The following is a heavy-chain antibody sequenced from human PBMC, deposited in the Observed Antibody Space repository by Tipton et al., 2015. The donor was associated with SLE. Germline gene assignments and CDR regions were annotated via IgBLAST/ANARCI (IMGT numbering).Heavy chain of an antibody. V-gene: IGHV4-59*12. CDR3: ARGRAVVVPGVLGRRLIQYKWFDP. D-gene: IGHD2-2*01. J-gene: IGHJ5*02. CDR2: VHYSGST. CDR1: GFTFSSYA. Sequence: LRLSCAASGFTFSSYAMSWVRQAPGKGLEWIGFVHYSGSTNYNPSLKSRVTISVDTSKNQLSLRLSSVTAADTALYYCARGRAVVVPGVLGRRLIQYKWFDPWGQGALVTVSS.